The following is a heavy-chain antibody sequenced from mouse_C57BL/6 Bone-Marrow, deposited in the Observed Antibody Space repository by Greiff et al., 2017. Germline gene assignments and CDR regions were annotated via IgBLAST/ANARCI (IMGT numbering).Heavy chain of an antibody. J-gene: IGHJ3*01. V-gene: IGHV5-6*01. CDR2: ISSGGSYT. CDR3: ARQHGYLFAY. Sequence: EVNVVESGGDLVQPGGSLKLSCAASGFTFSSSGMSWVRQTPDTRLEWVATISSGGSYTYYPDRVKGRFTISRDNAKNTLYLQMSSLKSEDTAMYYCARQHGYLFAYWGQGTLVTVSA. CDR1: GFTFSSSG. D-gene: IGHD2-2*01.